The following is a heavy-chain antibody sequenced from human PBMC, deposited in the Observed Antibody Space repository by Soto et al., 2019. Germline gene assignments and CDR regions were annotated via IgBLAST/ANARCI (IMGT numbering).Heavy chain of an antibody. V-gene: IGHV3-23*01. D-gene: IGHD2-2*01. Sequence: EVQLLDSGGRSVQPGGSLRLSCAASGFTFNNYAMTWVRQAPGKGLEWVSSISGSGTSTYYADSVRGRFIISRDNSKDTLYLRMDTLRAEDTAMYFRAKARGPYAGSCSTDWGQGTLVTVSS. J-gene: IGHJ4*02. CDR1: GFTFNNYA. CDR3: AKARGPYAGSCSTD. CDR2: ISGSGTST.